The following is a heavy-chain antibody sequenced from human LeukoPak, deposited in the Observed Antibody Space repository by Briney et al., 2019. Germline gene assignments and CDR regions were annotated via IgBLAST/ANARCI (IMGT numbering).Heavy chain of an antibody. J-gene: IGHJ6*03. CDR1: GLTFGRYE. V-gene: IGHV3-48*03. CDR3: ARDGRGLGFYYYYMDV. CDR2: NSSRGSTI. Sequence: GGPLRLSCAGSGLTFGRYEMNWVPQAPGKGLEWVSYNSSRGSTIYYADSVKGRFTIYRDNAKKSLYLQMNSLRAEDTAVYYCARDGRGLGFYYYYMDVWGKGTTVTVSS.